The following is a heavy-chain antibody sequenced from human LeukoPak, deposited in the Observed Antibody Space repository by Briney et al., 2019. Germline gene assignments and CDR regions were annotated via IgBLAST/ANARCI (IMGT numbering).Heavy chain of an antibody. CDR2: INPNSGGT. CDR1: GYTFTGYY. J-gene: IGHJ6*02. CDR3: ARGGDYGDYRGIYYYYGTDV. V-gene: IGHV1-2*02. D-gene: IGHD4-17*01. Sequence: ASVKVSCKASGYTFTGYYMHWVRQAPGQGLEWMGWINPNSGGTNYAQKFQGRVTMTRDTSISTAYIELSRLRSDDTAVYYCARGGDYGDYRGIYYYYGTDVWGQGTTVTVSS.